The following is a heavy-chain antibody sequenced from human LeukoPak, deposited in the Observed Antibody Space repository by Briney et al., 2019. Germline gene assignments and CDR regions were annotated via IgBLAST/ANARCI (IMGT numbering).Heavy chain of an antibody. V-gene: IGHV4-59*08. D-gene: IGHD6-13*01. J-gene: IGHJ4*02. CDR1: GGSISSYY. CDR2: IYYSGST. Sequence: SETLSLTCTVSGGSISSYYWSWIRQPPGKGLEWIGYIYYSGSTNYNPSLKSRVTISVDTSKNQFSLKLSSVTAADTAVYYCARVRGYSSSWDPDYWGQGTLVTVSS. CDR3: ARVRGYSSSWDPDY.